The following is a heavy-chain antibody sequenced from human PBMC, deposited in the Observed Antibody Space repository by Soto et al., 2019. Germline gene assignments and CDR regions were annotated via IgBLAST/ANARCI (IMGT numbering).Heavy chain of an antibody. Sequence: QVQLQESGPGLVKPSETLSLTCSVSGTSVSNYYWSWIRQPAGKGLEHIGRIYTSGSTSYNPSLKIRVTMSMDTSQTQIYLNLTSVTAADTAVYYCARGGIQLSYAFDYWGQGILVTVSS. CDR3: ARGGIQLSYAFDY. J-gene: IGHJ4*02. CDR1: GTSVSNYY. V-gene: IGHV4-4*07. CDR2: IYTSGST. D-gene: IGHD5-18*01.